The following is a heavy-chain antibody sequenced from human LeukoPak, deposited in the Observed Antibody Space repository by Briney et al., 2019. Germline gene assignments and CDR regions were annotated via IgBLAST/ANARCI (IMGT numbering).Heavy chain of an antibody. CDR3: ARDKQVGATYFDY. D-gene: IGHD1-26*01. Sequence: GGSLRLSCAASGFTFSNYAMNWVRQAPGKGLEWVSSVSSTRTYIYYADSVRGRFTISRDNAKNSLYLQMNSLRAEDTAVYYCARDKQVGATYFDYWGQGTLVTVSS. CDR1: GFTFSNYA. V-gene: IGHV3-21*01. J-gene: IGHJ4*02. CDR2: VSSTRTYI.